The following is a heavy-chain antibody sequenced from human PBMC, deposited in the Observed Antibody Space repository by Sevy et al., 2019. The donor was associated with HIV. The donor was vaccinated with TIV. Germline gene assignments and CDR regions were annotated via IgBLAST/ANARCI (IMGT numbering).Heavy chain of an antibody. CDR3: ARGAPREYSSSSGYYFDY. CDR1: GGSISSGGYY. V-gene: IGHV4-31*03. CDR2: TYYSGSS. Sequence: SETLSLTCTVSGGSISSGGYYWSWIRQHPGKGLEWIGYTYYSGSSYYNPSLKSRATISVDTFKNQFSLKLSSVTAADTAVYDCARGAPREYSSSSGYYFDYWGQGTLVTVSS. J-gene: IGHJ4*02. D-gene: IGHD6-6*01.